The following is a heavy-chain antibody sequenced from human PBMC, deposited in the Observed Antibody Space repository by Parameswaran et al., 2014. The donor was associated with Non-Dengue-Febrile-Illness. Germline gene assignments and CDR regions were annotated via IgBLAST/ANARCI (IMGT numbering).Heavy chain of an antibody. CDR3: ARDYRAVEIANADDYGDYDFLLRVGYYFDY. D-gene: IGHD4-17*01. Sequence: WVRQAPGQGLEWMGWINPNSGGTNYAQKFQGRVTMTRDTSISTAYMELSRLRSDDTAVYYCARDYRAVEIANADDYGDYDFLLRVGYYFDYWGQGTLVTVSS. CDR2: INPNSGGT. V-gene: IGHV1-2*02. J-gene: IGHJ4*02.